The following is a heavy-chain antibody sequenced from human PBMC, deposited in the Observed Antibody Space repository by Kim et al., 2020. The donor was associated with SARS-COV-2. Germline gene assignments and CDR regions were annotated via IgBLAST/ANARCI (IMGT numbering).Heavy chain of an antibody. CDR3: AKGLEVGATGY. CDR2: T. J-gene: IGHJ4*02. Sequence: TYYADSVKGRFTISRDNSKNTLYLQMNSLRAEDTAVYYCAKGLEVGATGYWGQGTLVTVSS. D-gene: IGHD1-26*01. V-gene: IGHV3-23*01.